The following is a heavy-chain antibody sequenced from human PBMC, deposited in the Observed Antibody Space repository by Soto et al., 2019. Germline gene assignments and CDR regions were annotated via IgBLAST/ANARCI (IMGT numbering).Heavy chain of an antibody. CDR3: ARVEGYYDILTGYLPYYYGMDV. J-gene: IGHJ6*02. D-gene: IGHD3-9*01. V-gene: IGHV1-69*01. Sequence: QVQLVQSVAEVKKPGSSVKVSCKASGGTFSSYAISWVRQAPGQGLEWMGGIIPIFGTANYAQKFQGRVTITADESTSTAYMELSSLRSEDTAVYYCARVEGYYDILTGYLPYYYGMDVWGQGTTVTVSS. CDR1: GGTFSSYA. CDR2: IIPIFGTA.